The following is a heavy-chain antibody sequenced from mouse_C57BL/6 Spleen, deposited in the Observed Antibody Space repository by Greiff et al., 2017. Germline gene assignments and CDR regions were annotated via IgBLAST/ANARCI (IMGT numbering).Heavy chain of an antibody. CDR2: ISSGGHYT. V-gene: IGHV5-6*02. J-gene: IGHJ2*01. CDR1: GFTFSSYG. Sequence: EVKLVESGGDLVKPGGSLTLSCAASGFTFSSYGMSWVRQTPDKRLEWVATISSGGHYTYYPDSVKGRFTISRDNAKNYLDLHMSSLKSEETAMYYCARHEGFYFDYWGQGTTLTVSS. D-gene: IGHD3-3*01. CDR3: ARHEGFYFDY.